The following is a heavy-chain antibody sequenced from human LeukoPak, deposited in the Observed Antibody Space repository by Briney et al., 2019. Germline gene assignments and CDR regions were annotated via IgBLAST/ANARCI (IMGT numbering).Heavy chain of an antibody. CDR2: TYYRSTWYH. J-gene: IGHJ4*02. D-gene: IGHD2-2*01. V-gene: IGHV6-1*01. CDR3: ARERPPEYCSSTNCYRNYFDH. CDR1: GDSVSSNTAA. Sequence: PSQTLSLTCAISGDSVSSNTAAWNWIRQSPSRGLEWLGRTYYRSTWYHDYAESVKSRITINPDTSKNHFSLQLNSVTPEDTAVYYRARERPPEYCSSTNCYRNYFDHWGQGTLVTVSA.